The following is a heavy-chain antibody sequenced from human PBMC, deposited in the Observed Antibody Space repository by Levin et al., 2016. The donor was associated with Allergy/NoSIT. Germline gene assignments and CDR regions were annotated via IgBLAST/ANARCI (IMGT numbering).Heavy chain of an antibody. CDR2: IYYSGST. CDR3: ARDRLYDSSGYYYVESHWFDP. D-gene: IGHD3-22*01. J-gene: IGHJ5*02. V-gene: IGHV4-59*01. Sequence: SETLSLTCTVSGGSISNYYWSWIRQPPGKGLEWIGYIYYSGSTNYNPSLKSRVTISVDTSKNQFSLKLSSVTAADTAVYYCARDRLYDSSGYYYVESHWFDPWGQGTLVTVSS. CDR1: GGSISNYY.